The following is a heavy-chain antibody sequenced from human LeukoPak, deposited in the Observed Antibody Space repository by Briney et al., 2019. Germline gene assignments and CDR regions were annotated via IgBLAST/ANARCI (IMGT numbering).Heavy chain of an antibody. CDR1: GFTFSTYS. D-gene: IGHD6-13*01. CDR2: ISSSGSPI. J-gene: IGHJ4*02. Sequence: GGSLRLSCAASGFTFSTYSMNWVRQAPGKGLEWVSYISSSGSPIYYTDSVKGRFTISRDNAKNTLYLQMNSLRAEDTAVYYCARDGGIAAAGTAFDYWGQGTLVTVSS. V-gene: IGHV3-48*04. CDR3: ARDGGIAAAGTAFDY.